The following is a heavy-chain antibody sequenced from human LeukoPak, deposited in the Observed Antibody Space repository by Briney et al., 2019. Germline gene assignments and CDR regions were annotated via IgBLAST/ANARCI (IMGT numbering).Heavy chain of an antibody. CDR3: ARATSGSRDGYNWRFDY. Sequence: SGGSLRLSCTVSGFTVSSNSMSWVRQAPGKGLEWVSFIYSDNTHYSDSVKGRFTISRDNSKNTLYLQMNSLRAEDTAVYYCARATSGSRDGYNWRFDYWGQGTLVTVSS. CDR2: IYSDNT. J-gene: IGHJ4*02. V-gene: IGHV3-53*01. CDR1: GFTVSSNS. D-gene: IGHD5-24*01.